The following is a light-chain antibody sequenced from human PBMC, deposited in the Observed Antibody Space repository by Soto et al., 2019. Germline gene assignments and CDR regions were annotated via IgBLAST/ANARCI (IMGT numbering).Light chain of an antibody. CDR2: EVS. CDR3: SSYTSSSAPYV. Sequence: QSALTQPASVSGSPGQSITISCTGTSSDVGGYNYVSWYQQHPGKAPKLVIYEVSNRPSGVSHRFSGSKSDNTASLTISGLQAEDEADYYCSSYTSSSAPYVFGTGTKLTVL. V-gene: IGLV2-14*01. CDR1: SSDVGGYNY. J-gene: IGLJ1*01.